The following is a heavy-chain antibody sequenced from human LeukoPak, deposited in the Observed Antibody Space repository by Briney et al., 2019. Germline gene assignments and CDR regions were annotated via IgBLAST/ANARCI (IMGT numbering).Heavy chain of an antibody. J-gene: IGHJ6*03. D-gene: IGHD1-26*01. CDR3: AREYGRFYYYYMDV. CDR2: IYISGST. Sequence: SQTLSLTCTVSGGSISSGYYHWSWIRQPAGKGLEWIGRIYISGSTNYSPSLKSRVTISVDTSKNQFSLKLSSVTAADTAVYYCAREYGRFYYYYMDVWGKGTTVTISS. V-gene: IGHV4-61*02. CDR1: GGSISSGYYH.